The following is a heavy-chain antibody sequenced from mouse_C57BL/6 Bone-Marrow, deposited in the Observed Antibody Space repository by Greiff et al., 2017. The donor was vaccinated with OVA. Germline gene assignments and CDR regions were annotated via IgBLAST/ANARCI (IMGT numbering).Heavy chain of an antibody. Sequence: QVQLQQSGAELVRPGASVTLSCKASGYTFTDYEMHWVKQTPVHGLEWIGAIDPETGGTAYNQKFKGKAILTADQSSSTAYMELRSLTSEDYAGYYSTRRGGDYDYDDWYFDVWGTGTTVTVTS. CDR2: IDPETGGT. V-gene: IGHV1-15*01. J-gene: IGHJ1*03. CDR1: GYTFTDYE. D-gene: IGHD2-4*01. CDR3: TRRGGDYDYDDWYFDV.